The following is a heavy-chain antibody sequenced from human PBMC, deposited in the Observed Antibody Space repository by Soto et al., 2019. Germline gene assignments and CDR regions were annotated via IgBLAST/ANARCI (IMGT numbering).Heavy chain of an antibody. J-gene: IGHJ4*02. CDR3: SRDDSDWFFN. CDR1: GISFINHY. V-gene: IGHV1-46*03. D-gene: IGHD3-9*01. Sequence: ASVKVSCKASGISFINHYVHWVRQAPGQGPEWMGVINPAGSVTVYALKLQDRVTVTRDTSTSTVYLQMNSLESEDTAVYYCSRDDSDWFFNWGRGTLVTVSS. CDR2: INPAGSVT.